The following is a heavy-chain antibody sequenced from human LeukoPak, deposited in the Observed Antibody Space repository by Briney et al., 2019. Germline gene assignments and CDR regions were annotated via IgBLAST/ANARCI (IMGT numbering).Heavy chain of an antibody. Sequence: GGSLRLSCAASGFTFSSYGMNWVRQAPGKGLEWVSSISSSSSYIYYADSVKGRFTIFRDNSKNTVYLQMNSLRVEDTAVYYCAKSLYGGCDYWGQGTVVTVSS. CDR3: AKSLYGGCDY. CDR2: ISSSSSYI. CDR1: GFTFSSYG. J-gene: IGHJ4*02. V-gene: IGHV3-21*04. D-gene: IGHD3-16*02.